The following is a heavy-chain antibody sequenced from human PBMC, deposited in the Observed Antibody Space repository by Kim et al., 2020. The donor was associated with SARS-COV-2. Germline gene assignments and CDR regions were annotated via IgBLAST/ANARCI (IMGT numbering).Heavy chain of an antibody. J-gene: IGHJ4*02. V-gene: IGHV3-33*01. Sequence: YYADSVKGRFPISRDNSKNTLYLQMNSLRAEDTAVYYCARDLESGGSEDYWGQGTLVTVSS. CDR3: ARDLESGGSEDY. D-gene: IGHD3-16*01.